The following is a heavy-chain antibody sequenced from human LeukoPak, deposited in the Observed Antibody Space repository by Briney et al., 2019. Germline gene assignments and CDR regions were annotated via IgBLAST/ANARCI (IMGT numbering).Heavy chain of an antibody. CDR2: IYYSGST. D-gene: IGHD2-21*02. CDR1: GGSISSYY. V-gene: IGHV4-59*12. Sequence: SETLSLTCTVSGGSISSYYWSWLRQPPGKGLEWIGYIYYSGSTNYNPSLKSRVTISVDTSKNQFSLKLSSVTAADTAVYYCARDGLAYCGGDCQTIWGQGTVVTVSS. J-gene: IGHJ3*02. CDR3: ARDGLAYCGGDCQTI.